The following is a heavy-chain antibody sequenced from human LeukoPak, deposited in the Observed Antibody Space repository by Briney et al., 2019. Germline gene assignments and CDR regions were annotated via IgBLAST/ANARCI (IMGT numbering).Heavy chain of an antibody. V-gene: IGHV4-34*01. CDR1: GGSFSGYY. D-gene: IGHD6-19*01. CDR3: ARGGIAVAWYGSY. J-gene: IGHJ4*02. CDR2: INHSGST. Sequence: SETLSLTCAVYGGSFSGYYWSWIRQPPGEGLEWIGEINHSGSTNYNPSLKSRVTISVDTSKNQFSLKLSSVTAADTAVYYCARGGIAVAWYGSYWGQGTLVTVSS.